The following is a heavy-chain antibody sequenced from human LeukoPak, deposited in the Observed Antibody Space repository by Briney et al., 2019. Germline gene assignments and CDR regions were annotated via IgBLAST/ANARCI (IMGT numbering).Heavy chain of an antibody. CDR2: IYYSGST. CDR1: GGSISSYY. Sequence: SETLSLTCTVSGGSISSYYWSWIRQPPGKGLEWIGYIYYSGSTNYNPSLKSRVTISVDTSKNQFSLKLGSVTAADTAVYYCARVYSSPDQYYDFWSGYYTFDYWGQGTLVTVSS. CDR3: ARVYSSPDQYYDFWSGYYTFDY. J-gene: IGHJ4*02. D-gene: IGHD3-3*01. V-gene: IGHV4-59*01.